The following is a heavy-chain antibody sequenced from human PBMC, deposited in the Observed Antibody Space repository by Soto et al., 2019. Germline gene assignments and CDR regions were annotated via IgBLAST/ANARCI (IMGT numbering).Heavy chain of an antibody. V-gene: IGHV4-34*01. CDR1: GGSFSDYY. J-gene: IGHJ4*02. Sequence: NPSETLSLTCAVYGGSFSDYYWSWIRQPPGKGLEWIGEINHRGSTNYNPSLKSRVTISIDTSKNQFSLKLSSVTAADTAVYYCSGSTVVGLDYWGQGTLVTVSS. D-gene: IGHD2-15*01. CDR2: INHRGST. CDR3: SGSTVVGLDY.